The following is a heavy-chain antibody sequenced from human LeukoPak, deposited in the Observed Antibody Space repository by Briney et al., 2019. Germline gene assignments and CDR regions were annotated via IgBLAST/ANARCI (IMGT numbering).Heavy chain of an antibody. CDR3: ARDYSSSWYYFNN. CDR1: GYTFSTSA. Sequence: ASVKVSCKASGYTFSTSAISWVRQAPGQGLEWMGWISVYNGNTKYTQKFQGRVTITTDTSTSTAYMELRNLRSDDTAVYYCARDYSSSWYYFNNWGQGTLVTVSS. CDR2: ISVYNGNT. V-gene: IGHV1-18*01. D-gene: IGHD6-13*01. J-gene: IGHJ4*02.